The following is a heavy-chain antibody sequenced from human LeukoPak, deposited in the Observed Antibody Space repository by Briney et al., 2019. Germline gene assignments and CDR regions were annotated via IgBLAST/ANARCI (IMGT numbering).Heavy chain of an antibody. CDR2: LYYSGST. Sequence: PSGTLSLTCSVSGGSISNTDYYWGWIRQSPGKGLEWIGSLYYSGSTYSNPSLKSRLTMSVDTSKNQFSLKLSSVTAADTAVYYCARVSRTGYSSGWYSYYFDYWGQGTLVTVSS. V-gene: IGHV4-39*07. D-gene: IGHD6-19*01. CDR1: GGSISNTDYY. J-gene: IGHJ4*02. CDR3: ARVSRTGYSSGWYSYYFDY.